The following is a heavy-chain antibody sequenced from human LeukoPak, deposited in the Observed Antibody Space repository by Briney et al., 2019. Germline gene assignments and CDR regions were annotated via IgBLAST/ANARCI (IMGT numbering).Heavy chain of an antibody. Sequence: GASVKVSCKASGGTFSSHAISWVRQAPGQGLEWMGGIIPIFGTANYAQKFQGRVTITADESTSTAYMELSSLRSEDTAVYYCAREGYCSSTSCYKGAEYFQHWGQGTLVTVSS. V-gene: IGHV1-69*13. CDR1: GGTFSSHA. CDR3: AREGYCSSTSCYKGAEYFQH. J-gene: IGHJ1*01. CDR2: IIPIFGTA. D-gene: IGHD2-2*02.